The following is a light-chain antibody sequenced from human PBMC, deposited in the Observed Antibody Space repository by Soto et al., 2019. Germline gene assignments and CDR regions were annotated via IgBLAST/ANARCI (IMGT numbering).Light chain of an antibody. V-gene: IGLV1-44*01. CDR3: AAWDDSLNTYV. J-gene: IGLJ1*01. CDR1: GFNIGTNN. Sequence: QSVLTRPTSASGTPGERVTISCSGGGFNIGTNNVNWYQQLPGTAPKLLIYSNNQRPSGVPDRFSGSKSGTSASLAISGLQSEDEADYYCAAWDDSLNTYVFGIGTKVTVL. CDR2: SNN.